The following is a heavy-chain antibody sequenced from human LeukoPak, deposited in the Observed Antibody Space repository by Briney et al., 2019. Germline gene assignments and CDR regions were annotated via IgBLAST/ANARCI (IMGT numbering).Heavy chain of an antibody. J-gene: IGHJ4*02. CDR1: GYSISSGYY. Sequence: SETLSLTCTVSGYSISSGYYWGWIRQPPGKGLEWIGSTYHSGSTYYNPSLKSRVTISVDTSKNQFSLKLSSVTAADTAVYYCARDPTSYCSSTSCYFYWGQGTLVTVSS. D-gene: IGHD2-2*01. V-gene: IGHV4-38-2*02. CDR3: ARDPTSYCSSTSCYFY. CDR2: TYHSGST.